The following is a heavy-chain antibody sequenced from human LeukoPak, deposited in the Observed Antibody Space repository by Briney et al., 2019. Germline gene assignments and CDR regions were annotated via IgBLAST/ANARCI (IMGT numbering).Heavy chain of an antibody. CDR3: ARDDVVVPAAMDYYYYGMDV. CDR1: GYTLTELS. Sequence: ASVKVSCKVSGYTLTELSMHWVRQAPGKGLEWMGGFDPEDGETIYAQKFQGRVTMTEDTSTDTAYMELSSLRSEDTAVYYCARDDVVVPAAMDYYYYGMDVWGQGTTVTVSS. V-gene: IGHV1-24*01. J-gene: IGHJ6*02. CDR2: FDPEDGET. D-gene: IGHD2-2*01.